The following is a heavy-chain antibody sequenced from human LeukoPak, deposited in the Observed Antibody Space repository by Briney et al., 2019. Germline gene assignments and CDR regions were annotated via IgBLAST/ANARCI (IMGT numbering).Heavy chain of an antibody. CDR3: AKDHGYVGSNWFDP. CDR2: INPGGGST. D-gene: IGHD3-10*01. J-gene: IGHJ5*02. V-gene: IGHV1-46*01. CDR1: GYTFTSYY. Sequence: GASVKVSCTASGYTFTSYYMHWVRQAPGQGLEWMGIINPGGGSTSYAQKFQGRVTMTRDTSISTAYMELSRLRSDDTAMYYCAKDHGYVGSNWFDPWGQGTLVTVSS.